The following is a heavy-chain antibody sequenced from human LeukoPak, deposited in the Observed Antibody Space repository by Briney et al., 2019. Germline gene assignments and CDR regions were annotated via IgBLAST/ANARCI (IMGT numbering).Heavy chain of an antibody. CDR2: INPNSGGT. J-gene: IGHJ4*02. Sequence: GASVKVSCKASGYTFTGYYMHWVRQAPGQGLEWMGWINPNSGGTNYAQNFQGRVTMTRDTSISTAYMELSRLRSDDTAVFYCARVMVLYRNDLSLFDYWGQGTLVTVSS. CDR1: GYTFTGYY. CDR3: ARVMVLYRNDLSLFDY. D-gene: IGHD3-10*01. V-gene: IGHV1-2*02.